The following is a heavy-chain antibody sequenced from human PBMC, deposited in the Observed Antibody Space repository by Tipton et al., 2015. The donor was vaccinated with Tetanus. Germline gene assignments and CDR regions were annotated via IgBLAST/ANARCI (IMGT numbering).Heavy chain of an antibody. D-gene: IGHD2-8*02. V-gene: IGHV4-59*01. CDR2: VFYTGST. CDR1: GGSISGYF. J-gene: IGHJ4*01. CDR3: ARYHCTGTTCQHLDH. Sequence: TLSLTCSVSGGSISGYFWTWIRQPPGKGLQCIGYVFYTGSTNYNSPFESRATISVDTSKNQISLQLRSVTAADTAVYYCARYHCTGTTCQHLDHWGQGTLVTVSS.